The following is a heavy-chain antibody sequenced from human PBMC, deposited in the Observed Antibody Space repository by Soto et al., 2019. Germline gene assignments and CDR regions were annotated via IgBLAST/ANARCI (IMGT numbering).Heavy chain of an antibody. D-gene: IGHD2-8*01. CDR2: IYHSGST. Sequence: QLQLQESGSGLVKPSQTLSLTCTVSGGSISSGGYSWTWIRQPPGKGLEWIGYIYHSGSTYYNPSLKTRVTTSVHRSKNQCSLKLSSVTAAYTAGYYCANVSTPWGQGTLVTVSS. CDR3: ANVSTP. CDR1: GGSISSGGYS. V-gene: IGHV4-30-2*01. J-gene: IGHJ5*02.